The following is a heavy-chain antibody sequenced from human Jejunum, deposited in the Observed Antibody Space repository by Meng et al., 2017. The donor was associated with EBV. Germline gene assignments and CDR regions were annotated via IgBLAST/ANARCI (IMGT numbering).Heavy chain of an antibody. CDR3: ARRTGDYVVGY. CDR1: GGSFSGYY. J-gene: IGHJ4*02. D-gene: IGHD2-8*02. CDR2: VHFSGIT. V-gene: IGHV4-34*01. Sequence: QLQRGGPGLLWPTEALSLTCAGYGGSFSGYYWSWVRQPPGRGLEYIGEVHFSGITNYTPSLKSRVTMSVDASKNQFSLRLTSVTAADTAVYYCARRTGDYVVGYWGQGTLVTVSS.